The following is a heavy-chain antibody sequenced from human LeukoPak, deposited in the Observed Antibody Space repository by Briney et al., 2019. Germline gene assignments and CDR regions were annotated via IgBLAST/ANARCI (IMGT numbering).Heavy chain of an antibody. D-gene: IGHD3-22*01. CDR1: EFTVSSNY. J-gene: IGHJ4*02. V-gene: IGHV3-53*01. CDR2: LYSGGST. CDR3: ARGPGYYRSIDY. Sequence: GGSLTLSCAASEFTVSSNYMNWVRQAPGKGIEWVSVLYSGGSTYYADSVKAGLTISKDNSKNTMYRQMNNLKAEDTAVYYCARGPGYYRSIDYWGQGTLVTVSS.